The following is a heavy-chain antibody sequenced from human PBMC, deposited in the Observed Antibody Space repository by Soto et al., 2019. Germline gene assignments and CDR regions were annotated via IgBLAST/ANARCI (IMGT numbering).Heavy chain of an antibody. J-gene: IGHJ6*02. CDR2: IIPIFGTA. V-gene: IGHV1-69*13. Sequence: ASVKVSCKASGGTFSSYAISWVRQAPGQGLEWMGGIIPIFGTANYAQKFQGRVTITADESTSTAYMELSSLRSEDTAVYYCARDSVTHEPYYYYYGMDVWGQGTTVTVSS. CDR1: GGTFSSYA. CDR3: ARDSVTHEPYYYYYGMDV. D-gene: IGHD4-17*01.